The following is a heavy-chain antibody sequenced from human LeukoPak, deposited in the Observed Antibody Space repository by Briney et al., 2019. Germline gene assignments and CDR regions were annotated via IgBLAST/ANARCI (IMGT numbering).Heavy chain of an antibody. D-gene: IGHD3-10*01. V-gene: IGHV4-4*07. CDR3: ARVRTGSQCDS. J-gene: IGHJ5*01. CDR1: AGSINTYF. CDR2: ISDSGTT. Sequence: SETLSLTCTVSAGSINTYFWTWVRQPAGKGLEWIGRISDSGTTYYNPSLESRVTISLDTSNNQFFLKVTSVTAADTAVHYCARVRTGSQCDSWGRGTLVIVSS.